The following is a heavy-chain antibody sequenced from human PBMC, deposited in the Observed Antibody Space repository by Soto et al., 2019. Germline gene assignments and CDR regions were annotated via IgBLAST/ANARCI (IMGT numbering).Heavy chain of an antibody. CDR1: GFTFSSYA. J-gene: IGHJ3*02. D-gene: IGHD4-17*01. CDR2: ISYDGSNK. V-gene: IGHV3-30-3*01. CDR3: ARWGLATVTQRPADAFDI. Sequence: QVQLVESGGGVVQPGRSLRLSCAASGFTFSSYAMHWVRQAPGKGLEWVAVISYDGSNKYYADSVKGRFTISRDNSKNTLYLQMNSLRAEDTAVYYCARWGLATVTQRPADAFDIWGQGTMVTVSS.